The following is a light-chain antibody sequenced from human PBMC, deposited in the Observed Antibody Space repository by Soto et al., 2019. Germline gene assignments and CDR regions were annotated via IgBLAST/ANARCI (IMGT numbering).Light chain of an antibody. CDR2: GAS. Sequence: EIVMTQSPATLSVSPGERATLSCSASQSVSSNLAWYQQRPGQAPRLLIYGASTWATGTPARFSGSGFGTEFTLTISRLQSEDFAVYYCQQYNNWPAITFGQGTRLEIK. V-gene: IGKV3D-15*01. CDR1: QSVSSN. J-gene: IGKJ5*01. CDR3: QQYNNWPAIT.